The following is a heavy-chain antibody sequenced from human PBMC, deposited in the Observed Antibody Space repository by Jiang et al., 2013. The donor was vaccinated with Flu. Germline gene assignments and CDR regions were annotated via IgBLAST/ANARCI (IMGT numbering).Heavy chain of an antibody. CDR2: ISWNSGSI. V-gene: IGHV3-9*01. CDR1: GFTFDDYA. J-gene: IGHJ1*01. Sequence: ASGFTFDDYAMHWSGKLQGRAWSGSSGISWNSGSIGYADSVKGRFTISRDNAKNSLYLQMNSLRAEDTASYYCASYYDSSGYYYVRYFQHWGQGTLVTVSS. CDR3: ASYYDSSGYYYVRYFQH. D-gene: IGHD3-22*01.